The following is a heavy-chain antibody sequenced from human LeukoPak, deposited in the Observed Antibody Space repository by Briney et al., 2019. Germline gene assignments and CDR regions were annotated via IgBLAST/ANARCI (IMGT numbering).Heavy chain of an antibody. CDR3: ARDRHEYSSGWYSVY. CDR1: GYTFTSYG. D-gene: IGHD6-19*01. CDR2: ISAYNGNT. J-gene: IGHJ4*02. Sequence: PGASVKVSCKASGYTFTSYGISWVRQAPGQGLEWMGWISAYNGNTNYAQKLQGRVTMTTDTSTSTAYTELRSLRSDDTAVYYCARDRHEYSSGWYSVYWGQGTLVTVSS. V-gene: IGHV1-18*01.